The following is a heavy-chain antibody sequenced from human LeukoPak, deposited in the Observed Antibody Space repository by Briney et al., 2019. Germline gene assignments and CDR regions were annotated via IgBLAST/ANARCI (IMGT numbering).Heavy chain of an antibody. CDR3: ARGSGPGSYYYYMDV. CDR1: GFTFSSYS. J-gene: IGHJ6*03. CDR2: ISSSSSTI. V-gene: IGHV3-48*01. Sequence: PGGSLRLSCAASGFTFSSYSMNWVRQAPGKGGEWVSYISSSSSTIYYADSVKGRFTISRDNAKNSLYLQMNSLRAEDTAAYYGARGSGPGSYYYYMDVWGKGTTVTVSS. D-gene: IGHD3-10*01.